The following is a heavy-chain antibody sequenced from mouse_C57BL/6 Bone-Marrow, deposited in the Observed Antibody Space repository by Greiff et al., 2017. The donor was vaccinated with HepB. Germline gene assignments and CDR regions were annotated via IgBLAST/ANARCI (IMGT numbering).Heavy chain of an antibody. D-gene: IGHD2-5*01. CDR1: GFTFSDFY. J-gene: IGHJ1*03. Sequence: EVQRVESGGGLVQSGRSLRLSCATSGFTFSDFYMEWVRQAPGKGLEWIAASRNKANDYTTEYSASVKGRFIVSRGTAQSIIYLQMNALRAEDTAIYYCARDAHYRNSRYFDVWGTGTTVTVSS. CDR2: SRNKANDYTT. CDR3: ARDAHYRNSRYFDV. V-gene: IGHV7-1*01.